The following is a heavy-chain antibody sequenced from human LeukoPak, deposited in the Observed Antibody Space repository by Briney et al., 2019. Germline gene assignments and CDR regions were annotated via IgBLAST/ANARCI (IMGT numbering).Heavy chain of an antibody. CDR1: GFSVSTTY. V-gene: IGHV3-23*01. J-gene: IGHJ4*02. CDR3: AKVAEYYYGSETYYFFEH. CDR2: ISGSGGST. Sequence: GGSLRLSCAASGFSVSTTYMSWVRQTPEKGLEWVSAISGSGGSTYYADSVKGRFTISRDNSKNTLYLQMNSLRAEDTAVYYCAKVAEYYYGSETYYFFEHWGQGTPVTASS. D-gene: IGHD3-10*01.